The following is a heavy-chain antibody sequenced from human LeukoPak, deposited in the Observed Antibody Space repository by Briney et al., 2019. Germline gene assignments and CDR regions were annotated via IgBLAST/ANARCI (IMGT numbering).Heavy chain of an antibody. Sequence: SETLSLTCTVSGGSISSSSYYWGWIRQPPGKGLEWIGSIYYSGSTYYNPSLKSRVTTSVDTSKNQFSLKLSSVTAADTAVYYCARDRRDPGSWWFDPWGQGTLVTVSS. J-gene: IGHJ5*02. CDR3: ARDRRDPGSWWFDP. D-gene: IGHD2-15*01. CDR1: GGSISSSSYY. V-gene: IGHV4-39*07. CDR2: IYYSGST.